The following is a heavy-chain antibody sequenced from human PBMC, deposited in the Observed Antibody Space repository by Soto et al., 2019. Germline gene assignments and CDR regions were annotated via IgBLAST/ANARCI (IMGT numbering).Heavy chain of an antibody. J-gene: IGHJ4*02. CDR1: GFTFTRYS. CDR2: ISSTTSYI. Sequence: GGSLRLSCAASGFTFTRYSMNWVRQAPGKGLEWVSSISSTTSYIYYGDSMKGRFTISRDNAKNSLYLEMNSLRAEDTAVYYCARESEDLTSNFDYWGRGTLVTVSS. V-gene: IGHV3-21*06. CDR3: ARESEDLTSNFDY.